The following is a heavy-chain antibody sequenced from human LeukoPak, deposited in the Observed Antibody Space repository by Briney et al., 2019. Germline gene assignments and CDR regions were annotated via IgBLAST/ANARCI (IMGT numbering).Heavy chain of an antibody. Sequence: GASVKVACKASGYTFTNYYIHWVRQAPGQGLEWMGIINPGGGSTTYAQKFQGRVTMTRDTSTSTVYMELSSLRSEDTAVYYCARGGGWYSADYYYYMDVWGKGTTVTISS. CDR1: GYTFTNYY. CDR3: ARGGGWYSADYYYYMDV. J-gene: IGHJ6*03. CDR2: INPGGGST. V-gene: IGHV1-46*01. D-gene: IGHD6-19*01.